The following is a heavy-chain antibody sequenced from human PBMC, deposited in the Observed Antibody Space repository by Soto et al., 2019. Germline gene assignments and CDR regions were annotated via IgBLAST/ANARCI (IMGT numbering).Heavy chain of an antibody. CDR1: GFTFSSYA. V-gene: IGHV3-33*08. Sequence: GGSLRLSCAASGFTFSSYAMSWVRQAPGKGLEWVAVIRYNGSNKYYADSVKGRFTISRDNSKNTLYLQMNSLRAEDTTVYYCARDPSIAARLGIDYWGQGTLVTVSS. CDR3: ARDPSIAARLGIDY. D-gene: IGHD6-6*01. CDR2: IRYNGSNK. J-gene: IGHJ4*02.